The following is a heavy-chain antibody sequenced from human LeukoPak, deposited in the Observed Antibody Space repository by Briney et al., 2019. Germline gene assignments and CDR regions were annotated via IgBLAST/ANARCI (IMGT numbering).Heavy chain of an antibody. CDR3: AGSNGWYAFEV. V-gene: IGHV1-18*01. CDR2: ISAYNGKT. D-gene: IGHD6-19*01. Sequence: ASVKVSCRASGDTFTSYSIIWVRQAPGQGLEWMGWISAYNGKTNYPQKVQGRVTISTDTSTSTAYMESRSLRSDDTAVYYCAGSNGWYAFEVWGQGTMVTVYS. J-gene: IGHJ3*01. CDR1: GDTFTSYS.